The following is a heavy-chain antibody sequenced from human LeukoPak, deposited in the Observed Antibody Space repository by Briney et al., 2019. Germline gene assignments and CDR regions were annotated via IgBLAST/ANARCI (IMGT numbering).Heavy chain of an antibody. V-gene: IGHV1-2*02. D-gene: IGHD3-22*01. CDR3: ARDTNYDSSGYFGY. Sequence: ASVKVSCKASGYTFTGYYMHWVRQAPGQGLEWMGWINPNSGGTNYAQKFQGRVTMTRDTSISTAYMELRSLRSDDTAVYYCARDTNYDSSGYFGYWGQGTLVTVSS. CDR2: INPNSGGT. J-gene: IGHJ4*02. CDR1: GYTFTGYY.